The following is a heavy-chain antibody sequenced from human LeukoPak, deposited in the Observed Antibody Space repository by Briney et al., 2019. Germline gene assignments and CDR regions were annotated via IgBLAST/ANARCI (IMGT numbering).Heavy chain of an antibody. CDR2: IFYSGIS. D-gene: IGHD6-6*01. V-gene: IGHV4-61*05. CDR1: GDSISTTSTY. CDR3: ARALSSSSGTHWFDP. J-gene: IGHJ5*02. Sequence: MASETLSLTCTVFGDSISTTSTYWGWIRQPPGKGLEWIGYIFYSGISNYNPSLKSRVTMSVDTSNNQFSLKLSSVTAADTAVYYCARALSSSSGTHWFDPWGQGTLVTVSS.